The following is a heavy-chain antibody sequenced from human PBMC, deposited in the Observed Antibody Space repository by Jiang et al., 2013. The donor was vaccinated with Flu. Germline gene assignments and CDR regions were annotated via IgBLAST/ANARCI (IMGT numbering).Heavy chain of an antibody. CDR2: ISTNNGDT. Sequence: SGAEVKKPGASVKVSCKASGHTFNSYGITWVRQAPGQGLEWMGWISTNNGDTNYAQKLQGRLTMTTDTSTNTAYMEMRSLRSDDTAMYYCAREIYDILTGSPLWDCWGQGTLVTVSS. CDR3: AREIYDILTGSPLWDC. V-gene: IGHV1-18*01. J-gene: IGHJ4*02. CDR1: GHTFNSYG. D-gene: IGHD3-9*01.